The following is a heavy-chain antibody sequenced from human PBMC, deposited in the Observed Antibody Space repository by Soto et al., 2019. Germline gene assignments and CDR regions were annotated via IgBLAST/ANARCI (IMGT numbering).Heavy chain of an antibody. J-gene: IGHJ5*02. Sequence: SETLSLTCTVSGGSISSYYWSWIRQPPGKGLEWIGYIYYSGSTNYNPSLKSRVTISVDTSKNQFSLKLSSVTAADTAVYYCARGGDDIVVVPASYWFDPWGQGTLVTVSS. V-gene: IGHV4-59*08. CDR1: GGSISSYY. CDR3: ARGGDDIVVVPASYWFDP. CDR2: IYYSGST. D-gene: IGHD2-2*01.